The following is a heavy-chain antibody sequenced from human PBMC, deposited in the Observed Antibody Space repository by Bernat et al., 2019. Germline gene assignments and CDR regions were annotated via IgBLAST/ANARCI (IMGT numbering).Heavy chain of an antibody. CDR3: ARDGSFDDFDY. CDR1: GFTFSSYE. V-gene: IGHV3-48*03. CDR2: ISSSGSAI. Sequence: EVQLVESGGGLVQPGGSLRLSCAASGFTFSSYELNWVRQAPGKGLEWISYISSSGSAIYYADSVKGRFTISRDNAKNSLYLQMNNLRAEDTAVYYCARDGSFDDFDYWGQGTLVTVSS. D-gene: IGHD2-15*01. J-gene: IGHJ4*02.